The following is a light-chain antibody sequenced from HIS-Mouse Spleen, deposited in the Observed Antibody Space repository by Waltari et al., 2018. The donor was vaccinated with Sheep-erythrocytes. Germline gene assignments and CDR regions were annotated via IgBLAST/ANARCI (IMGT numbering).Light chain of an antibody. V-gene: IGKV1-39*01. J-gene: IGKJ3*01. CDR2: AAS. CDR1: QSISSY. Sequence: DNQMPHPPSSLSASVGDRVTIPCRASQSISSYLNWYQQKPGKAPKLLIYAASSLQSGVPSRFSGSGSGTEFTLTISSMQSEDFATYYCQQNYSTPQFTFGPGTKVDIK. CDR3: QQNYSTPQFT.